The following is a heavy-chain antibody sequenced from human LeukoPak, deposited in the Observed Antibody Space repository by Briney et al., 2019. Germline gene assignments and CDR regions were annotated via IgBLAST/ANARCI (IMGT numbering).Heavy chain of an antibody. CDR1: GGSISSCY. CDR3: ARVLGYYYDSSGYLDAFDI. V-gene: IGHV4-59*01. D-gene: IGHD3-22*01. CDR2: IYYSGST. Sequence: SETLSLTCTVSGGSISSCYWSWIRQPPGKGLEWIGYIYYSGSTNYHPSLKSRVTISVDTSKNQFSLKLSSVTAADTAVYYCARVLGYYYDSSGYLDAFDIWGQGTMVTVSS. J-gene: IGHJ3*02.